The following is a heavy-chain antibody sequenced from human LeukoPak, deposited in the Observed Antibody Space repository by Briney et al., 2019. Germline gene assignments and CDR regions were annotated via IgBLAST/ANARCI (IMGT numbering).Heavy chain of an antibody. CDR1: GGSISSSSYY. CDR2: IYYSGST. J-gene: IGHJ4*02. CDR3: ARSYDFWSGYYIGY. V-gene: IGHV4-39*01. Sequence: SETLSLTCTVSGGSISSSSYYWGWIRQPPGKGLEWIGSIYYSGSTYYNPSLKSRVTISVDTSKNQFSLKLSSVTAADTAVYYCARSYDFWSGYYIGYWGQGTLVTVSS. D-gene: IGHD3-3*01.